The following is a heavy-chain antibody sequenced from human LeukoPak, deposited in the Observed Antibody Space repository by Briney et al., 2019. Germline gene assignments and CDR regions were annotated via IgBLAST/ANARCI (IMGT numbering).Heavy chain of an antibody. CDR2: LYPGNSDT. Sequence: NRGESLKISCKGSGYSFTTYWIGWVRQMPGKGLEWTGILYPGNSDTRYSPSFQGQVTISADKSISTAYLQWSSLKASDTAMYYCARQRDSSGWYDYWGQGTLVTVSS. V-gene: IGHV5-51*01. J-gene: IGHJ4*02. CDR1: GYSFTTYW. CDR3: ARQRDSSGWYDY. D-gene: IGHD6-19*01.